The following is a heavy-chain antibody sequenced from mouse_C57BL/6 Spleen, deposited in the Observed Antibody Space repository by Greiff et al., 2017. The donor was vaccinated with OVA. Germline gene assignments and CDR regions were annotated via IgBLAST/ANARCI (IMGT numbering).Heavy chain of an antibody. CDR1: GYAFTNYL. CDR2: INPGSGGT. V-gene: IGHV1-54*01. J-gene: IGHJ3*01. Sequence: QVQLQQSGAELVRPGTSVKVSCKASGYAFTNYLIEWVKQRPGQGLEWIGVINPGSGGTNYNEKFKGKATLTADKSSSTAYMQLSSLTSEDSAVYFCARGASYGNYGLPFAYWGQGTLVTVSA. CDR3: ARGASYGNYGLPFAY. D-gene: IGHD2-1*01.